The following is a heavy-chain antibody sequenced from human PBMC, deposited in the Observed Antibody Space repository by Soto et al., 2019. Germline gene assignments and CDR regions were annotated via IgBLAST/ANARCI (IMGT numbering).Heavy chain of an antibody. CDR3: ARDPKTSGGQHWAFNYLDS. J-gene: IGHJ4*02. V-gene: IGHV3-30-3*01. CDR2: ISYDGTNK. CDR1: GFSFSISP. D-gene: IGHD7-27*01. Sequence: QPGGSLRLSCAASGFSFSISPMHWVRQAPGKGPEWVALISYDGTNKFYADSVKGRFTISRDNSKSTLYLQVDSLRPEDAAVYYCARDPKTSGGQHWAFNYLDSWGQGTLVTVYS.